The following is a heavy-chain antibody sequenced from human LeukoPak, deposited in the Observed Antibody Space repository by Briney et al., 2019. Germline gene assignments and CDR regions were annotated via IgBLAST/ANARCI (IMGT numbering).Heavy chain of an antibody. CDR3: ARPEDSYVSFGY. D-gene: IGHD5-18*01. V-gene: IGHV4-39*01. CDR1: GGSISSSSYY. J-gene: IGHJ4*02. Sequence: KPSETLSLTCTVSGGSISSSSYYWGWIRQPPGKGLEWIGSIYYSGSTYYNPSLKSRVTISVDTSKNQFSLKLSSVTAADTAVYYCARPEDSYVSFGYWGQGTLVTVSS. CDR2: IYYSGST.